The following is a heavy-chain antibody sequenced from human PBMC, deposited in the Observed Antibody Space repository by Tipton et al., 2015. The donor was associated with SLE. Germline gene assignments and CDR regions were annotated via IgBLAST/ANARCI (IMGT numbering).Heavy chain of an antibody. CDR1: GYSISSSYY. V-gene: IGHV4-38-2*01. D-gene: IGHD2-2*01. CDR2: IYYSGST. Sequence: TLSLTCAVSGYSISSSYYWGWIRQPPGKGLEWIGSIYYSGSTYYNPSLKSRVTISVDTSKNQFSLMLSSVTAADTAVYYCARRGQLQGGWFDPWGQGTLVTVSS. J-gene: IGHJ5*02. CDR3: ARRGQLQGGWFDP.